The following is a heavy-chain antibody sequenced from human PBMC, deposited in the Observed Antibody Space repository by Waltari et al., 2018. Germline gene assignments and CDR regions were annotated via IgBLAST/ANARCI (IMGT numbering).Heavy chain of an antibody. CDR2: IGREPYNYAT. J-gene: IGHJ4*02. D-gene: IGHD6-19*01. V-gene: IGHV3-73*01. CDR1: GFRFRGSS. CDR3: SGGEVTGTDF. Sequence: EVQVVESGGGLVQPGGSLKLSCATSGFRFRGSSLHGVHQTSGKGLGWSGRIGREPYNYATAYSASVKGRFTISRDDAKNTAFLQMNSLMTEDTAVYYCSGGEVTGTDFWGQGTLVTVSS.